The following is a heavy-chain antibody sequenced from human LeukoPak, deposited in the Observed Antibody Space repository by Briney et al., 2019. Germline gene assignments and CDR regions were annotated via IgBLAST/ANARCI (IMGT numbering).Heavy chain of an antibody. CDR1: GYTFTGYY. CDR3: ARDRPHGSIFGVVSRVYYYYLDV. J-gene: IGHJ6*03. Sequence: ASVKVSCKASGYTFTGYYMHWVRQAPGQGLEWMGWINPNSGGTNYAQKFQGRVTMTRDTSISTAYMEMSRLRSDDTAVYYCARDRPHGSIFGVVSRVYYYYLDVWGKGTTVTVSS. D-gene: IGHD3-3*01. CDR2: INPNSGGT. V-gene: IGHV1-2*02.